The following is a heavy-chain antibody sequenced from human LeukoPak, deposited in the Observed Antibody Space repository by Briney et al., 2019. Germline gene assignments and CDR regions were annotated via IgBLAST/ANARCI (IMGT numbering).Heavy chain of an antibody. Sequence: GGSLGLSCAASGFTFSSYWMSWVRQAPGKGLEWVANIKQDGSEKYYVDSVKGRFTISRDNAKNSLYLQMNSLRAEDTAVYYCARDRSIVLMVYAKYYGMDVWGQGTTVTVSS. V-gene: IGHV3-7*01. CDR2: IKQDGSEK. CDR1: GFTFSSYW. CDR3: ARDRSIVLMVYAKYYGMDV. D-gene: IGHD2-8*01. J-gene: IGHJ6*02.